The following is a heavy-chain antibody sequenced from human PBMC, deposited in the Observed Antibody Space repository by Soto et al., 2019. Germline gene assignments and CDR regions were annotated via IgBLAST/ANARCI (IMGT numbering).Heavy chain of an antibody. D-gene: IGHD5-18*01. V-gene: IGHV3-21*01. CDR1: GFTFSSYS. J-gene: IGHJ6*02. CDR2: ISSSSSYI. Sequence: EVQLVESGGGLVKPGGSLRLSCAASGFTFSSYSMNWVRQAPGKGLEWVSSISSSSSYIYYADSVKGRFTISRDNAKNSLYLQMNSLRAEDTAVYYCARDADTAMVKKTSYYYYGMDVWGQGTTVTVSS. CDR3: ARDADTAMVKKTSYYYYGMDV.